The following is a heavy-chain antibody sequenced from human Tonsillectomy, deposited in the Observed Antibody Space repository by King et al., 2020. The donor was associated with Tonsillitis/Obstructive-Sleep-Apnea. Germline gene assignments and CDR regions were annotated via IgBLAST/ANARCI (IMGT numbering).Heavy chain of an antibody. Sequence: VQLQQWGAGLLKPSETLSLTCVVYGGSFSGDYWSWIRQPPGKELEWIGEINHSGSTNYNPSLKSRVTISVDTSKNQFSLKLSSVTAADTAVYYCARGLYYDFWSGPPPSYYYYGMDVWGQGTTVTVSS. CDR2: INHSGST. CDR1: GGSFSGDY. D-gene: IGHD3-3*01. J-gene: IGHJ6*02. V-gene: IGHV4-34*01. CDR3: ARGLYYDFWSGPPPSYYYYGMDV.